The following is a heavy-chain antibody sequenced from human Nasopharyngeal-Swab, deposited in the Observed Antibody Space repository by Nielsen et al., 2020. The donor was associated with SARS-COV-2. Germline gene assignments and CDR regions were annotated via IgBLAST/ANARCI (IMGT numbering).Heavy chain of an antibody. CDR3: AKYAHYDFLSGYHLGWFDP. Sequence: IRQPPGKGLEWIGYIYYSGGANYNLSLKSRVTISVDTSKNQFSLKLNSVTAADTAVYYCAKYAHYDFLSGYHLGWFDPWGQGTLVTRLL. CDR2: IYYSGGA. J-gene: IGHJ5*02. D-gene: IGHD3-3*01. V-gene: IGHV4-59*01.